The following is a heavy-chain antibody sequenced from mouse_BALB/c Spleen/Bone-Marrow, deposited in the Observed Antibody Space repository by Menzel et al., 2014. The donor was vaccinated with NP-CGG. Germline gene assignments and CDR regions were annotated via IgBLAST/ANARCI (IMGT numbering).Heavy chain of an antibody. CDR1: GYIFTSYY. J-gene: IGHJ3*01. V-gene: IGHV1-53*01. CDR2: INPSNGGT. D-gene: IGHD3-3*01. Sequence: QVQLQQSGTELVKPGASVKLSCKASGYIFTSYYMFWVKQRPGQGLEWIGEINPSNGGTVFNETFKSKVTLTVDKSSSTAYIQLSGLTSEDSAVYYCIRSAGTGFAYWGQGTLVTVS. CDR3: IRSAGTGFAY.